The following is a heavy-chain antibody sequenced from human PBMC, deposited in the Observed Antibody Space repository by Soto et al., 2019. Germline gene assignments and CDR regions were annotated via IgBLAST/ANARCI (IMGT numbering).Heavy chain of an antibody. J-gene: IGHJ4*02. Sequence: QVQLVQSEAEVKKPGASVKVACKASGYTFTGYGISWVRQAPGQGLEWMGWITVYNGNTNYAQKLEGRVTMTTDTSTSTAYMELKSRRAADPAVYYVARGLGAFASGGQEPLVTSPQ. D-gene: IGHD1-26*01. CDR3: ARGLGAFAS. V-gene: IGHV1-18*04. CDR1: GYTFTGYG. CDR2: ITVYNGNT.